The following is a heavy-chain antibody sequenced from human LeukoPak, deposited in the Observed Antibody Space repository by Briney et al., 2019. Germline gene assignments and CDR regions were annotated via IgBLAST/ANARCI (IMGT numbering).Heavy chain of an antibody. CDR2: IRSKANSYVT. CDR1: GFTFSGSA. Sequence: GGSLRLSCATSGFTFSGSAIHWVRQASGKGLEWVGRIRSKANSYVTSYAASVKGRFTISRDDSKNTAYLQMNSLKSEDTAVYYCTRGGSNHGDYYYYYYMDVWGKGTRSPSP. J-gene: IGHJ6*03. CDR3: TRGGSNHGDYYYYYYMDV. V-gene: IGHV3-73*01. D-gene: IGHD1-14*01.